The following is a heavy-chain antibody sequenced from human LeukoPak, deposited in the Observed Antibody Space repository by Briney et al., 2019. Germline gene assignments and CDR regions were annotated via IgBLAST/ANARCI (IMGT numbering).Heavy chain of an antibody. V-gene: IGHV4-59*12. D-gene: IGHD3-22*01. CDR1: GGSISSYY. CDR2: IYYSGST. CDR3: ARSWDNYYDSSGYYYFDY. J-gene: IGHJ4*02. Sequence: SETLSLTCTVSGGSISSYYWSWIRQPPGKGLEWIGYIYYSGSTNYNPSLKSRVTISVDTSKNQFSLKLSSVTAADTAVYYCARSWDNYYDSSGYYYFDYWGQGTLVTVSS.